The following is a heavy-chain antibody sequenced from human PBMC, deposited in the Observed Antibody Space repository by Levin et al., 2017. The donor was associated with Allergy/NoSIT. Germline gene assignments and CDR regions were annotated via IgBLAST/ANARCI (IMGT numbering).Heavy chain of an antibody. V-gene: IGHV1-69*06. CDR1: GDTFSNYT. CDR3: AYHSDDDDEIDH. J-gene: IGHJ4*02. Sequence: SVKVSCKASGDTFSNYTISWVRQAPGQGLEWMGGISPMFATRHYARKFRGRVTITADKSTHTAFMELSSLSFEDTAIYYCAYHSDDDDEIDHWGQGTLVTVSS. D-gene: IGHD1-1*01. CDR2: ISPMFATR.